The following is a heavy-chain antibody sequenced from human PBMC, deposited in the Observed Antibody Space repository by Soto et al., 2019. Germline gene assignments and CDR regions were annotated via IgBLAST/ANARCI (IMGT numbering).Heavy chain of an antibody. D-gene: IGHD6-19*01. V-gene: IGHV4-61*08. CDR3: AKGFSSGLYVDS. CDR1: GDSASSDAYY. Sequence: SETLSLTCSVSGDSASSDAYYWTWIRQPPGKTLEWVGFILSSGGTSTNPSLRSRLSMSVDTSRNQFSMRLTSVTAADTGVYFCAKGFSSGLYVDSWGRGTLVTVSS. J-gene: IGHJ4*02. CDR2: ILSSGGT.